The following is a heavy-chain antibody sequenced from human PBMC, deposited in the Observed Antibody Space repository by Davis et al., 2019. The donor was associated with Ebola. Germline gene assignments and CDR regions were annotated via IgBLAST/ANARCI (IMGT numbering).Heavy chain of an antibody. J-gene: IGHJ1*01. D-gene: IGHD3-22*01. V-gene: IGHV1-18*01. CDR3: ARGGSYYDSSGLEYFQH. Sequence: ASVKVSCKASGYTFTSYDINWVRQAPGQGLEWMGWINPNSGGTNYAQKLQGRVTMTTDTSTSTAYMELRSLRSDDTAVYYCARGGSYYDSSGLEYFQHWGQGTLVTVSS. CDR2: INPNSGGT. CDR1: GYTFTSYD.